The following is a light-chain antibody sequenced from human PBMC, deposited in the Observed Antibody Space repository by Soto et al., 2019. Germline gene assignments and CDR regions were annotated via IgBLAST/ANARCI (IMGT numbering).Light chain of an antibody. CDR2: DVN. Sequence: QSALTQPRSVSGSPGQSVTISCTGTSSDVGGYNYVSWYQQHPGKAPELVIYDVNKRPSGVPDRFSGSKSGNTASLTVSGLQAEDEADYSCCSYAGTYTQWVFGGGTKLTVL. CDR3: CSYAGTYTQWV. V-gene: IGLV2-11*01. J-gene: IGLJ3*02. CDR1: SSDVGGYNY.